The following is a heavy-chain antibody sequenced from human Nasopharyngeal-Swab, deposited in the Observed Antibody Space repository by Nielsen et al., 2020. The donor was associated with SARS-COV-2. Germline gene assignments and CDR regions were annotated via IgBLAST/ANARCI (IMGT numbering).Heavy chain of an antibody. Sequence: ASVKASCKVSGYTLTELSMHWVRQAPGKGLEWMGGFDPEDGETIYAQKFQGRVTMTEDTSTDTAYMELSSLRSEDTAVYYCATEPIPGIAVAGTHYYYYYGMDVWGQGTTVTVSS. CDR1: GYTLTELS. CDR2: FDPEDGET. J-gene: IGHJ6*02. V-gene: IGHV1-24*01. CDR3: ATEPIPGIAVAGTHYYYYYGMDV. D-gene: IGHD6-19*01.